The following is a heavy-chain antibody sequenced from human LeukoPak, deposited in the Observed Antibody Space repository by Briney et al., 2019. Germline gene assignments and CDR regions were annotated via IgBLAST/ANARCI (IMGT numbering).Heavy chain of an antibody. CDR2: IYYSGST. D-gene: IGHD2-15*01. J-gene: IGHJ5*02. CDR1: GGSISSSSYY. CDR3: ARRIVVVVAARWFDP. Sequence: SETLSLTCTVSGGSISSSSYYWGWIRQPPGKGPEWIGSIYYSGSTYYNPSLKSRVTISVDTSKNQFSLKLSSVTAADTAVYYCARRIVVVVAARWFDPWGQGTLVTVSS. V-gene: IGHV4-39*01.